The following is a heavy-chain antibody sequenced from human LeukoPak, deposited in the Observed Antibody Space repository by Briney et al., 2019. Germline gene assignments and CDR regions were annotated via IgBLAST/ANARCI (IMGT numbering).Heavy chain of an antibody. CDR3: ARAPHYGGNLIDY. D-gene: IGHD4-23*01. Sequence: SETLSLTCTVSGGSISSYYWSWIRQPPGKGLEWIGYIYYSGGTNYNPSLKSRVTISVDTFKNQFSLKLSSVTAADTAVYYCARAPHYGGNLIDYWGQGTLVTVSP. J-gene: IGHJ4*02. V-gene: IGHV4-59*01. CDR1: GGSISSYY. CDR2: IYYSGGT.